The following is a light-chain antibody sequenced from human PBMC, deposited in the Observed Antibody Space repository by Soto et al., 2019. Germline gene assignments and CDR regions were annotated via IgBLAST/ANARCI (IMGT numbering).Light chain of an antibody. Sequence: QSALTQPASVSGSPGQSITISCTGTSSDVGASKYVSWYQQHRGKAPKLMIYEVSNRPSGVSNRFSGSKSGNTASLTISGLQAEDVADYYCSSYTTTITVLFGGGTKLTVL. CDR2: EVS. V-gene: IGLV2-14*01. CDR3: SSYTTTITVL. CDR1: SSDVGASKY. J-gene: IGLJ2*01.